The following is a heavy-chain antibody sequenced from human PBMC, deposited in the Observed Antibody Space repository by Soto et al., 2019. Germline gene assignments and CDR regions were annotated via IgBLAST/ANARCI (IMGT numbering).Heavy chain of an antibody. CDR2: ISGSGGST. CDR3: AKDSREIKWLPYYFDY. J-gene: IGHJ4*02. V-gene: IGHV3-23*01. CDR1: GFTFSSYA. Sequence: GGSLRLSCAASGFTFSSYAMSWVRQAPGKGLEWVSAISGSGGSTYYADSVKGRFTISRDNSKNTLYLQMNSLRAEDTAVYYCAKDSREIKWLPYYFDYWGQGTLVTVSS. D-gene: IGHD5-12*01.